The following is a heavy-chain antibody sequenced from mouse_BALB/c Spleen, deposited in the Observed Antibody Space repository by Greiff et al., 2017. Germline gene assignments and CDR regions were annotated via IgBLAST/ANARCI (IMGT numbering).Heavy chain of an antibody. CDR3: ARSDGNYSLYYAMDY. Sequence: QVHVKQSGAELVRPGVSVKISCKGSGYTFTDYAMHWVKQSHAKSLEWIGVISTYYGDASYNQKFKGKATMTVDKSSSTAYMELARLTSEDSAIYYCARSDGNYSLYYAMDYWGQGTSVTVSS. J-gene: IGHJ4*01. D-gene: IGHD2-1*01. CDR1: GYTFTDYA. CDR2: ISTYYGDA. V-gene: IGHV1S137*01.